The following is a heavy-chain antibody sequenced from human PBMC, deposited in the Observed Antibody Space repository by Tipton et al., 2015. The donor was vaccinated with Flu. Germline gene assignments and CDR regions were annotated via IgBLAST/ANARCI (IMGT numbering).Heavy chain of an antibody. J-gene: IGHJ4*02. V-gene: IGHV3-30-3*01. CDR1: GFPFNKYV. CDR3: ARDGVRGDDDILTGYYRGSGF. Sequence: SLRLSCAGSGFPFNKYVLHWVRQAPGKGLEWVAIISKDGTRRDYGDSVKGRFTISRDNFENILYLEMNSLRVDDTALYYCARDGVRGDDDILTGYYRGSGFWGQGSLVTVST. D-gene: IGHD3-9*01. CDR2: ISKDGTRR.